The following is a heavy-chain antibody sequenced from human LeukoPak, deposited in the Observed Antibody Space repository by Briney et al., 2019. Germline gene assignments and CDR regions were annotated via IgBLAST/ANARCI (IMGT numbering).Heavy chain of an antibody. V-gene: IGHV3-20*04. Sequence: GGSLRLSCAASGFTFGDYGMSWVRQAPGKWLEWVSDINWNGDNTGYAESVKGRFTISRDNAKNSLFLQMNSLRAEDTAVYYCASGWELPNFDYWGQGTLVTVSS. J-gene: IGHJ4*02. D-gene: IGHD1-26*01. CDR2: INWNGDNT. CDR3: ASGWELPNFDY. CDR1: GFTFGDYG.